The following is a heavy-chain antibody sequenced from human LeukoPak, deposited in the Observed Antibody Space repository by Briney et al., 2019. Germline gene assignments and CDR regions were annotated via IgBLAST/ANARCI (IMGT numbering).Heavy chain of an antibody. CDR2: INHSGST. CDR1: GGSFSGYY. J-gene: IGHJ6*03. D-gene: IGHD2-15*01. V-gene: IGHV4-34*01. CDR3: ARSRRLLAGYYYYYYYMDV. Sequence: SETLSLTCAVYGGSFSGYYWSWIRQPPGKGLEWIGEINHSGSTNYNPSLKSRVTISVDTSKNQFPLKLSSVTAADTAVYYCARSRRLLAGYYYYYYYMDVWGKGTTVTISS.